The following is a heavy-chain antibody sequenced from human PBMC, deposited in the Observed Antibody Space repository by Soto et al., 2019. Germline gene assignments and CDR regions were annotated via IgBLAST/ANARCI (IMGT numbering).Heavy chain of an antibody. D-gene: IGHD6-19*01. CDR2: MYDSDNT. CDR1: GYSISNGYF. J-gene: IGHJ5*02. V-gene: IGHV4-38-2*02. CDR3: ARAGYSSGSNWFDA. Sequence: TSETLSLTCTVSGYSISNGYFWGWIRQSPGKGLEWIGSMYDSDNTYYNPSLKSRVTISLDTSKNQFSLKLSSVTAADTAVYYYARAGYSSGSNWFDAWGQGTLVTVSS.